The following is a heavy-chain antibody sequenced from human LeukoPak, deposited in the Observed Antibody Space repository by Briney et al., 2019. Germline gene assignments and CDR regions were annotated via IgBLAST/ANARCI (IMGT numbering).Heavy chain of an antibody. CDR1: GGSISNTN. J-gene: IGHJ4*02. D-gene: IGHD3-10*01. Sequence: QPSETLSLTCGVSGGSISNTNWWSWVRQPPGQGLEWISYISASGNPMFYADSVKGRFTISRDNAKNSLYLQMNSLRAEDTAIYYCAKDGGSGILYWGQGTLVTVSS. V-gene: IGHV3-48*03. CDR3: AKDGGSGILY. CDR2: ISASGNPM.